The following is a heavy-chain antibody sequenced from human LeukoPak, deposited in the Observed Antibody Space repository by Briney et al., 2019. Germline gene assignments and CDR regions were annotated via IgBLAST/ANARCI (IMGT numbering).Heavy chain of an antibody. CDR2: IFYSGRT. Sequence: SETLSLTCTVSGGSISSDHWNWIRQPPGKGLEWIECIFYSGRTYYNPSLKSRVTISVDMSKSQFSLRLTSVTAADTAVYYCARKNDFEIWGQGTLVTVSS. D-gene: IGHD2/OR15-2a*01. CDR1: GGSISSDH. V-gene: IGHV4-59*01. CDR3: ARKNDFEI. J-gene: IGHJ3*02.